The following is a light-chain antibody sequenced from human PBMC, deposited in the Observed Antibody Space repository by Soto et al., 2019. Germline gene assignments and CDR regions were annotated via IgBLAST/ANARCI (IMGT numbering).Light chain of an antibody. J-gene: IGKJ1*01. Sequence: DIQMTQSPSTLPASVGARVPITCRARKSISSWLAWYPQKPGKAPDLLISDVSKLERGVASRFSGSGSGTEFTLTISSMQPDELGTYYCQQYHGFSRTFGQGTKVDIK. CDR3: QQYHGFSRT. V-gene: IGKV1-5*01. CDR1: KSISSW. CDR2: DVS.